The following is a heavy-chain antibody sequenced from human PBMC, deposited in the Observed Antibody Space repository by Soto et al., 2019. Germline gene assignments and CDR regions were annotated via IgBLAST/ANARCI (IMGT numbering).Heavy chain of an antibody. J-gene: IGHJ4*02. D-gene: IGHD3-16*02. Sequence: SETLSLTCTVSGGSITSNAYYWGWVRQPPGKGLEWIGSKLYSGSTYYSPSLKSRVTISVDTSKNQFSLKLSSVTAADTAVYYCARHHDYVWGTYRWALDYCGQGTLVTVSS. CDR3: ARHHDYVWGTYRWALDY. CDR2: KLYSGST. CDR1: GGSITSNAYY. V-gene: IGHV4-39*01.